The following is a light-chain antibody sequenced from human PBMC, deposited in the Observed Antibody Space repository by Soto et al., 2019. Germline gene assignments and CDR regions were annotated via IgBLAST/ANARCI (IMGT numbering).Light chain of an antibody. CDR3: QQYYSTPLFT. J-gene: IGKJ3*01. CDR1: QSVLYSSNNKNY. V-gene: IGKV4-1*01. Sequence: DIVMTQSPDSLAVSLGERATINCKSSQSVLYSSNNKNYLAWYQQKPGQPPELLIYWASTRESGVPARFSGSGSGTDFTLTISSLRAEDVAVYYCQQYYSTPLFTFGPGTKVDIK. CDR2: WAS.